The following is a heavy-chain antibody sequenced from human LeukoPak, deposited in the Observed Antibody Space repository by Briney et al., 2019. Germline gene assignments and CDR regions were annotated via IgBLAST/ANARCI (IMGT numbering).Heavy chain of an antibody. V-gene: IGHV3-53*01. CDR3: ARTRDGYNYADDGYFDL. J-gene: IGHJ2*01. Sequence: PGGPLRLSCAASGFTVSSYYMSWVRQAPGKGLEWVSIFYSGDTTYLADSVKGRFTISRDNSKNTLDLQMNSLRAEDTAVYYCARTRDGYNYADDGYFDLWGRGTLVTVSS. CDR1: GFTVSSYY. CDR2: FYSGDTT. D-gene: IGHD5-24*01.